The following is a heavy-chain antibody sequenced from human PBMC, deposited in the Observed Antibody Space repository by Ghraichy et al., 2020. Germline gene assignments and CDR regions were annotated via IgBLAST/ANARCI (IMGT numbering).Heavy chain of an antibody. D-gene: IGHD3-22*01. CDR2: ISYDGSNK. J-gene: IGHJ1*01. CDR3: AKPSPWDSSGYYYSVKGYFQH. V-gene: IGHV3-30*18. Sequence: GESLNISCAASGFTFSSYGMHWVRQAPGKGLEWVAVISYDGSNKYYADSVKGRFTISRDNSKNTLYLQMNSLRAEDTAVYYCAKPSPWDSSGYYYSVKGYFQHWGQGTLVTVSS. CDR1: GFTFSSYG.